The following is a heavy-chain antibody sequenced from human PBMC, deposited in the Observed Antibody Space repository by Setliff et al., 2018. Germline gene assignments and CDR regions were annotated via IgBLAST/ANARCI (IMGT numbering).Heavy chain of an antibody. CDR2: ISSTGTYI. CDR3: ATPALSSIDY. CDR1: RFTFSSYY. D-gene: IGHD2-2*01. V-gene: IGHV3-21*04. Sequence: GGSLRLSCVASRFTFSSYYMNWVRQAPGKGLEWVSSISSTGTYIYYADSVKGRFTISRDNAKNSVYLHMDSLRPEDTAVYYCATPALSSIDYWGQGTLVTVSS. J-gene: IGHJ4*02.